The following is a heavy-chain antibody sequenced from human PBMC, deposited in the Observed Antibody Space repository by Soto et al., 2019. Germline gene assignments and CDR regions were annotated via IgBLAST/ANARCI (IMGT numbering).Heavy chain of an antibody. CDR2: INTDGSST. J-gene: IGHJ5*02. CDR3: ARDYSGWFDP. D-gene: IGHD2-15*01. Sequence: GGSLRLSCAASGFTFTNHWMHWVRQVPGKGLVWASRINTDGSSTTYADSVKGRFTISRDNAKNTVYLQMNSLRAEDTAVYYCARDYSGWFDPWGQGTLVTVSS. CDR1: GFTFTNHW. V-gene: IGHV3-74*01.